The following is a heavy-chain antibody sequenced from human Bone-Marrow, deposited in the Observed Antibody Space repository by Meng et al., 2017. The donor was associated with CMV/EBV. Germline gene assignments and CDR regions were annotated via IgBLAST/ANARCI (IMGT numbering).Heavy chain of an antibody. D-gene: IGHD2-2*01. CDR2: ISTSSSSI. Sequence: GGSLRLSCAASGFTFSSYSMNWVRQTPGKGLEWVSSISTSSSSIYYADSVKGRFTISRDNAKNSLYLQMNSLRAEDTAVYYCASLGYCSSTSCYFGSWFDPWGQGTLVTVSS. CDR1: GFTFSSYS. CDR3: ASLGYCSSTSCYFGSWFDP. V-gene: IGHV3-21*01. J-gene: IGHJ5*02.